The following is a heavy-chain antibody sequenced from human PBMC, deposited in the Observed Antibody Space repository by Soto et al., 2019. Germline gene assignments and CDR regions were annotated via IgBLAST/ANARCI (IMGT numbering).Heavy chain of an antibody. CDR1: GGSISSTNW. Sequence: SETLSLTCAVSGGSISSTNWWNWVRQPPGKGLEWIGEVYHSGSTNYNPALKSRVTISVDKSKNQFSVRLHSVTAADTAVYYCAGRSDDSGRLDYWGQGTLVTVS. D-gene: IGHD3-10*01. CDR2: VYHSGST. V-gene: IGHV4-4*02. J-gene: IGHJ4*02. CDR3: AGRSDDSGRLDY.